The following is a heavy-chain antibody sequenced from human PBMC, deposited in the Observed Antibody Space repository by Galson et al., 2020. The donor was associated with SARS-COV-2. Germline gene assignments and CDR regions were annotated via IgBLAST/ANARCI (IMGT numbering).Heavy chain of an antibody. CDR3: ARHETSNFFGRYSSSWYPDY. Sequence: GESLKISCQGSGYSFTSYWLGWVRQMPRKGLEWMGIIYPGDSDTRYSPSFQGQVTISADKSISTAYLQWSSLKASDTAMYYCARHETSNFFGRYSSSWYPDYWGQGTLVTVSS. V-gene: IGHV5-51*01. D-gene: IGHD6-13*01. J-gene: IGHJ4*02. CDR1: GYSFTSYW. CDR2: IYPGDSDT.